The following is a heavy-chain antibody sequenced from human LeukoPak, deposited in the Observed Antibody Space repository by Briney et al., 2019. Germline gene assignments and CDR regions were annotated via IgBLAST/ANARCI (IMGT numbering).Heavy chain of an antibody. Sequence: HPGGSLRLSCAASGFTFSSYAMSWFRQAPGKGLEWVGFIRSKAYGGTTEYAASVKGRFTISRDDSKSIAYLQMNSLKTEDTAVYYCTRSSKRRLERPLLFDYWGQGTLVTVSS. J-gene: IGHJ4*02. CDR3: TRSSKRRLERPLLFDY. CDR2: IRSKAYGGTT. CDR1: GFTFSSYA. D-gene: IGHD1-1*01. V-gene: IGHV3-49*03.